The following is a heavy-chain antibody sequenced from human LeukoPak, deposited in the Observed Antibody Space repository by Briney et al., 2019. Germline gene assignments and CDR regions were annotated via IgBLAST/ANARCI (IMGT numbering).Heavy chain of an antibody. J-gene: IGHJ4*02. D-gene: IGHD2/OR15-2a*01. Sequence: GGSLRLSCAASGFTVSSNYMSWVRQAPGKGLEWVGFIRSKAYGGTTEYAASVKGRFTISRDDSKSIAYLQMNSLKTEDTAVYYCTRDLWGAYWGQGTLVTVSS. CDR2: IRSKAYGGTT. CDR3: TRDLWGAY. V-gene: IGHV3-49*04. CDR1: GFTVSSNY.